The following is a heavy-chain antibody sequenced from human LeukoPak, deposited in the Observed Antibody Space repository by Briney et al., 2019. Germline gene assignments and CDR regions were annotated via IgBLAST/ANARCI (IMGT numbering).Heavy chain of an antibody. CDR3: ARDLYRDSLPVSWFDP. CDR1: GYTFTSYG. CDR2: ISDYNGNT. Sequence: ASVKVSCKASGYTFTSYGISWVRQAPGQGLEWMGWISDYNGNTNYAQKLEGRVTMTTDTSTSTAYMELRSLRSDDTAVYYCARDLYRDSLPVSWFDPWGQGTLVTVSS. J-gene: IGHJ5*02. D-gene: IGHD4-11*01. V-gene: IGHV1-18*01.